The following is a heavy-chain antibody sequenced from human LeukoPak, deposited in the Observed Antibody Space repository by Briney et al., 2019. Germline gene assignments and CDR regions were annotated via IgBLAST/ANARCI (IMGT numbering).Heavy chain of an antibody. Sequence: GASVKVSCKASGYTFTGYYMHWVRQAPGQGLEWMGWINPNSGGTNYAQKFQGRATMTRDTSISTAYMELSRLRSDDTAVYYCARGIAVAGTSDWFDPWGQGTLVTVSS. D-gene: IGHD6-19*01. CDR1: GYTFTGYY. CDR3: ARGIAVAGTSDWFDP. V-gene: IGHV1-2*02. J-gene: IGHJ5*02. CDR2: INPNSGGT.